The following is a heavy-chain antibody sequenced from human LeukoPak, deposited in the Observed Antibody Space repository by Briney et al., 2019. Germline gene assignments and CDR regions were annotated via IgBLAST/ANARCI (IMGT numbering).Heavy chain of an antibody. CDR1: GGTFSSYA. D-gene: IGHD3-9*01. J-gene: IGHJ3*02. V-gene: IGHV1-69*13. Sequence: SVEVSCKASGGTFSSYAISWVRQAPGQGLEWMGGIIPIFGTANYAQKFQGRVTITADESTSTAYMELSSLRSEDTAVYYCARVQRGKDYDILTGYYDDAFDIWGQGTMVTVSS. CDR2: IIPIFGTA. CDR3: ARVQRGKDYDILTGYYDDAFDI.